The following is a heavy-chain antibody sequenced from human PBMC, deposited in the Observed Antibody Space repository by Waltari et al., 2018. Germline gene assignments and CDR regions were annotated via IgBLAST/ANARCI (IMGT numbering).Heavy chain of an antibody. Sequence: EVQLVESGGGLVQPGGSLRLSSAASGFTFSSYWMHWVRQVPGKGLVWVSRMKSDGSGTNYAESVKGRFTLPRDNAKNTLYLQMNSLRAEDTAVYDCARGGGGIGDYWGQGTTVTVSS. CDR2: MKSDGSGT. V-gene: IGHV3-74*01. D-gene: IGHD6-13*01. J-gene: IGHJ4*03. CDR3: ARGGGGIGDY. CDR1: GFTFSSYW.